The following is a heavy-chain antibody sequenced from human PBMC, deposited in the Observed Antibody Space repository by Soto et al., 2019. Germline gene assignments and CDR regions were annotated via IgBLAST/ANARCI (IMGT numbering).Heavy chain of an antibody. D-gene: IGHD6-19*01. J-gene: IGHJ4*02. CDR2: VNQDGSGR. CDR1: GFTFSSNW. Sequence: EVQLVESGGDLVQPGGSLRLSCAASGFTFSSNWMSWVRQAAGQGLEWVANVNQDGSGRYYVDSVKGRFTISRDNAKNSLYLQMNSRRAEDTAVYYCAGDTGYNGGWGYWGQGTLVIVSS. CDR3: AGDTGYNGGWGY. V-gene: IGHV3-7*04.